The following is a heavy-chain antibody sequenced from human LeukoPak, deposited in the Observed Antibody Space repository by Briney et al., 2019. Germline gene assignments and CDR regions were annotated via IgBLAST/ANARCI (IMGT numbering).Heavy chain of an antibody. J-gene: IGHJ4*02. CDR2: INPNSGGT. CDR1: GYTFTGYY. D-gene: IGHD3-10*01. CDR3: ARAYYGSGSSRDYY. Sequence: ASVTVSCKASGYTFTGYYMHWVGQAPGQGLEWMGWINPNSGGTNYAQKFQGRVTMTRDTSISTAYMELSRLRSDDTAVYYCARAYYGSGSSRDYYWGQGTLVTVSS. V-gene: IGHV1-2*02.